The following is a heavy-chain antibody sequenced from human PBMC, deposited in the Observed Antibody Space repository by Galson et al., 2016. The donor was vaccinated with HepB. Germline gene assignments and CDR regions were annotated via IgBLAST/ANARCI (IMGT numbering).Heavy chain of an antibody. CDR1: GFIFSTYG. J-gene: IGHJ4*02. D-gene: IGHD6-19*01. Sequence: SLRLSCAASGFIFSTYGMHWVRQAPGKGLEWVAVISDVGSKKYYSDSVKGRFTISRDNSKNTLSLQMNSLRAEDTAVYYCARGSGWYVRGYFDHWGQGTLVTVSS. V-gene: IGHV3-30*03. CDR3: ARGSGWYVRGYFDH. CDR2: ISDVGSKK.